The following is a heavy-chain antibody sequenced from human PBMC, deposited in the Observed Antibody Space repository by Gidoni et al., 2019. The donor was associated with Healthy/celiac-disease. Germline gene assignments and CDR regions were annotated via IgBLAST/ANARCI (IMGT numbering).Heavy chain of an antibody. Sequence: EVQLVESGGGLVKPGGSLRLSCAASGFTFSSYSMNWVRQAQGKGLEWVSSISSSSSYIYYADSVKGRFTISRDNAKNSLYLQMNSLRAEDTAVYYCARDHGGYYYDSSGSDPFDPWGQGTLVTVSS. CDR2: ISSSSSYI. CDR1: GFTFSSYS. D-gene: IGHD3-22*01. J-gene: IGHJ5*02. V-gene: IGHV3-21*01. CDR3: ARDHGGYYYDSSGSDPFDP.